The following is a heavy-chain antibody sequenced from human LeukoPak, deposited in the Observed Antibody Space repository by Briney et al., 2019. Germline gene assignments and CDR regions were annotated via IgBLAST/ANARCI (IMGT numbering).Heavy chain of an antibody. CDR3: ARVETATTSVGYFDY. CDR2: ISYDGSNK. D-gene: IGHD5-24*01. CDR1: GFTFSSYA. J-gene: IGHJ4*02. V-gene: IGHV3-30-3*01. Sequence: PGGSLRPSCAASGFTFSSYAMHWVRQAPGKGLEWVAVISYDGSNKYYADSVKGRFTISRDNSKNTLYLQMNSLRAEDTAVYYCARVETATTSVGYFDYWGQGTLVTVSS.